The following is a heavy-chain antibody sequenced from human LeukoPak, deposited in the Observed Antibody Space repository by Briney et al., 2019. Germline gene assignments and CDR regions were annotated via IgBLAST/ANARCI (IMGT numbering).Heavy chain of an antibody. Sequence: PGGSLRLSCAASGFTFDDYTMHWVRQAPGKGLEWVSLISWDGGSTYYADSVKGRFTISRDNSKNSLYLQMNSLRTEDTALYYCAKEGYGDYEYYYYMDVWGKGTTVTISS. CDR2: ISWDGGST. V-gene: IGHV3-43*01. J-gene: IGHJ6*03. CDR3: AKEGYGDYEYYYYMDV. D-gene: IGHD4-17*01. CDR1: GFTFDDYT.